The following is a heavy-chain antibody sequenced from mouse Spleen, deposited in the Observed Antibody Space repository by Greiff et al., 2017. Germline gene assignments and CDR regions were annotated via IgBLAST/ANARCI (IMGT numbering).Heavy chain of an antibody. CDR3: AREGSSPYYAMDY. Sequence: EVMLVESGGGLVKPGGSLKLSCAASGFTFSDYGMHWVRQAPEKGLEWVAYISSGSSTIYYADTVKGRFTISRDNAKNPLFLQMTSLRSEDTAMYYCAREGSSPYYAMDYWGQGTSVTVSS. D-gene: IGHD1-1*01. J-gene: IGHJ4*01. CDR1: GFTFSDYG. CDR2: ISSGSSTI. V-gene: IGHV5-17*01.